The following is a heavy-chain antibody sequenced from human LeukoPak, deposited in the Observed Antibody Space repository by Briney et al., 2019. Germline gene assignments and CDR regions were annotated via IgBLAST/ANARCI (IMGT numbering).Heavy chain of an antibody. J-gene: IGHJ5*02. CDR3: ARASFNVVFGNWFDP. CDR2: VYYSGST. Sequence: SETLSLTCTVSSGSIGSSSNYWGGIRQAPGKGLEWIGNVYYSGSTFYNPSLKSRVTISVDTSKNQFSLKLRSVTAADTAIYYCARASFNVVFGNWFDPWGQGTLVTVSS. D-gene: IGHD2-8*01. V-gene: IGHV4-39*01. CDR1: SGSIGSSSNY.